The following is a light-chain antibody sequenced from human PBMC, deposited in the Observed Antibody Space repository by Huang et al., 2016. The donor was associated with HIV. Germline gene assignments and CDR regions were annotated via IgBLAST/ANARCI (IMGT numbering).Light chain of an antibody. J-gene: IGKJ2*01. V-gene: IGKV3-15*01. CDR2: GAS. Sequence: EIVMTQSPATLSVSPGERVTLSCRASQSVSSNLAWYQQRPGQAPRLLIYGASTRANGIPARFSGSGSGTEFTLTISNLQSEDFAIYYCQHYNNWPYTFGQGTKLEI. CDR3: QHYNNWPYT. CDR1: QSVSSN.